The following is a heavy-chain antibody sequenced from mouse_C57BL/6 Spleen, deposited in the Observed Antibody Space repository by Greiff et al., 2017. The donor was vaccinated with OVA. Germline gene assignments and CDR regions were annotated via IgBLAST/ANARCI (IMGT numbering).Heavy chain of an antibody. CDR1: GYAFSSSW. CDR3: ARSRGNYARYFDV. D-gene: IGHD2-1*01. V-gene: IGHV1-82*01. Sequence: QVQLKQSGPELVKPGASVKISCKASGYAFSSSWMNWVKQRPGKGLEWIGRIYPGDGDTNYNGKFKGKATLTADKSSSTAYMQLSSLTSEDSAVYFCARSRGNYARYFDVWGTGTTVTVSS. J-gene: IGHJ1*03. CDR2: IYPGDGDT.